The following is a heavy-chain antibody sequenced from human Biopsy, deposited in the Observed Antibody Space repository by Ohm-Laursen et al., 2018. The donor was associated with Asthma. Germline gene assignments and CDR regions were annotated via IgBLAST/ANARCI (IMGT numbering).Heavy chain of an antibody. D-gene: IGHD3-22*01. J-gene: IGHJ4*01. CDR2: ISWNSGNI. V-gene: IGHV3-9*01. CDR1: GFSFDDYA. CDR3: AKSADYYDSTDYLDF. Sequence: SLRLSCTASGFSFDDYAMHWVRQAPGKGLEWVSSISWNSGNIDYAVSVKGRFTISRDNAKNSLYLQMQSLRPEDTAFYYCAKSADYYDSTDYLDFWGRGTLVTVSS.